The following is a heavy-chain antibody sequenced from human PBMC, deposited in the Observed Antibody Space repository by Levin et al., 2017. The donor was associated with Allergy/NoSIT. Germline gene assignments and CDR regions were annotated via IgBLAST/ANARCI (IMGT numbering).Heavy chain of an antibody. J-gene: IGHJ4*02. V-gene: IGHV1-18*01. CDR1: GYTFSKFG. D-gene: IGHD3-10*01. Sequence: ASVKVSCKTSGYTFSKFGFNWVRQAPGQGLEWMGWISAHNGNTIYAQKDQGRVTMTTDTSTSTAYMELRSLRSDDTAVYYCAASISLVRGIPKNYFDDWGQGTLVTVSS. CDR3: AASISLVRGIPKNYFDD. CDR2: ISAHNGNT.